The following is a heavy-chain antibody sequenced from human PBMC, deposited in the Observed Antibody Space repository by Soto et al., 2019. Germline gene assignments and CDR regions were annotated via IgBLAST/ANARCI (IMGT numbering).Heavy chain of an antibody. Sequence: SETLSLTCAVYVGSFSGYYWSLIRQPPGKGLECIWEINHSGSTNYNPSLKSRVTISVDTSKNQISLMLTSVTAADTAVYYCARTYTGYGYGEFWGQGILVTVSS. D-gene: IGHD2-15*01. CDR1: VGSFSGYY. J-gene: IGHJ4*01. V-gene: IGHV4-34*01. CDR2: INHSGST. CDR3: ARTYTGYGYGEF.